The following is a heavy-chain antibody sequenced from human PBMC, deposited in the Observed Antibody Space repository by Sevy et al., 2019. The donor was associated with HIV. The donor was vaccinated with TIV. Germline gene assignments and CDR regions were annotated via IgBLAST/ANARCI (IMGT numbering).Heavy chain of an antibody. D-gene: IGHD3-10*01. CDR3: AKALLWFGELRGDAFDI. CDR1: GFTFSSYG. J-gene: IGHJ3*02. V-gene: IGHV3-30*18. Sequence: GGSLRLSCAASGFTFSSYGMHWVRQAPGKGLEWVAVISYDGSNKYYADSVKGRFTISRDNSKNTLYLQMNSLRAEDNAVYYCAKALLWFGELRGDAFDIWGQGTMVTVSS. CDR2: ISYDGSNK.